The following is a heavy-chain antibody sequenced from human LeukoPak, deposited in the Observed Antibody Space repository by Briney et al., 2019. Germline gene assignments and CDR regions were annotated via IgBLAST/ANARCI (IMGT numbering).Heavy chain of an antibody. CDR1: GFTFSSYG. CDR3: ARGGAYCGGDCYFLPYYYYGMDV. J-gene: IGHJ6*04. Sequence: GGSLRLSCAASGFTFSSYGMHWVRQAPGKGLEWVAVISYDGSNKYYADSVKGRFTISRDNSKNTLYLQMNSLRAEDTAVYYCARGGAYCGGDCYFLPYYYYGMDVWGKGTTVTVSS. CDR2: ISYDGSNK. V-gene: IGHV3-30*03. D-gene: IGHD2-21*02.